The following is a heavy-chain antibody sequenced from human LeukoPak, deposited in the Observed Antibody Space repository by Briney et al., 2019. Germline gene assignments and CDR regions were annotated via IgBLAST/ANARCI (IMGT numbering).Heavy chain of an antibody. CDR3: ARDDADSAYADGDY. CDR2: IIPLLGIA. CDR1: GGILSSYT. Sequence: SVKVSCKASGGILSSYTISWVRQAPGQGLEWMGRIIPLLGIANYAQKFQGRVTIIADKSTSTAYMELSSLRSEDTAVYYCARDDADSAYADGDYWGQGTLVTVSS. J-gene: IGHJ4*02. D-gene: IGHD5-12*01. V-gene: IGHV1-69*04.